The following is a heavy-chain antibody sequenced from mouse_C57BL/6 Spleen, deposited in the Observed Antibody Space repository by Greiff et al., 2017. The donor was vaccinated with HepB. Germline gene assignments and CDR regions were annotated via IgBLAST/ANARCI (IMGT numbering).Heavy chain of an antibody. CDR3: ARGDYDPFFAY. CDR2: ISNLAYSI. CDR1: GFTFSDYG. Sequence: DVMLVESGGGLVQPGGSLKLSCAASGFTFSDYGMAWVRQAPRKGPEWVAFISNLAYSIYYADTVTGRFTISRENAKNTLYLEMSSLRSEDTAMYYCARGDYDPFFAYWGQGTLVTVSA. V-gene: IGHV5-15*01. J-gene: IGHJ3*01. D-gene: IGHD2-4*01.